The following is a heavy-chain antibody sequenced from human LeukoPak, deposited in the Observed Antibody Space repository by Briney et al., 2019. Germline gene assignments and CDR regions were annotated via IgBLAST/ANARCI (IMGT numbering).Heavy chain of an antibody. CDR2: IYYSGST. Sequence: SETLSPTCTVSGGSISSYYWSWIRQPPGKGLEWIGYIYYSGSTNYNPSLKSRVTISVDTSKNQFSLKLSSVTAADTAVYYCARATMVRGGRYFDYWGQGTLVTVSS. D-gene: IGHD3-10*01. CDR3: ARATMVRGGRYFDY. V-gene: IGHV4-59*01. J-gene: IGHJ4*02. CDR1: GGSISSYY.